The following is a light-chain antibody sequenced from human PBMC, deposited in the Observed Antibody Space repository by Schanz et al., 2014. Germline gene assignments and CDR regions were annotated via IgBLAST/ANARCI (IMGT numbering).Light chain of an antibody. CDR2: EVN. Sequence: ALTQPPSASGSPGQSVTISCTGTSSDVGGYNYVSWYQQHPGKAPKLMIYEVNKRPSGVPDRFSGSKSGNTASLTVSGLQAEDEADYYCSSYAGNNKLLFGGGTKLTVL. J-gene: IGLJ2*01. CDR1: SSDVGGYNY. CDR3: SSYAGNNKLL. V-gene: IGLV2-8*01.